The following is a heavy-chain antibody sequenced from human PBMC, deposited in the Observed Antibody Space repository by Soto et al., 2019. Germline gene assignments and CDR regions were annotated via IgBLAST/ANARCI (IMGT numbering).Heavy chain of an antibody. CDR1: GYTLTELS. CDR2: FDPEDGET. CDR3: ATRDWNALIFDY. J-gene: IGHJ4*02. V-gene: IGHV1-24*01. D-gene: IGHD1-1*01. Sequence: ASVKVSCKVSGYTLTELSMHWVRQAPGKGLEWMGGFDPEDGETIYAQKFQGRVTMTEDTSTDTAYMELSSLRSEDTAVYYCATRDWNALIFDYWGQGTLVTVSS.